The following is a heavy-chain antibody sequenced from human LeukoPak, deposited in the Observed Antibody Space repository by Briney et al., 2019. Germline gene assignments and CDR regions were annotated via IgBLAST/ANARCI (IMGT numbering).Heavy chain of an antibody. J-gene: IGHJ4*02. CDR1: GFTFSSYS. CDR3: AKVWTPVNTLTSFDY. D-gene: IGHD4-11*01. Sequence: GGSLRLSCAASGFTFSSYSMNWVRQAPGKGLEWVSCVRDSGSSSYYADSVKGRFTISRDNSKNTLYLQMNSLRAEDTAIYYCAKVWTPVNTLTSFDYWGQGTMVTVSS. CDR2: VRDSGSSS. V-gene: IGHV3-23*01.